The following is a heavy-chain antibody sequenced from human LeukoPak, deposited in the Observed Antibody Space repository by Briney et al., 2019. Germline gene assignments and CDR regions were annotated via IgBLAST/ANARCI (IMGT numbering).Heavy chain of an antibody. CDR2: INAGNGNT. CDR1: GYTFTSYA. D-gene: IGHD4-23*01. CDR3: AREEYGGNLGGYYGMDV. Sequence: ASVKVSCKASGYTFTSYAMHWVRQAPGQRLEWMGWINAGNGNTKYSQKFQGRVTITRDTSASTAYMELSSLRSEDTAVYYCAREEYGGNLGGYYGMDVWGQGTTVTVSS. J-gene: IGHJ6*02. V-gene: IGHV1-3*01.